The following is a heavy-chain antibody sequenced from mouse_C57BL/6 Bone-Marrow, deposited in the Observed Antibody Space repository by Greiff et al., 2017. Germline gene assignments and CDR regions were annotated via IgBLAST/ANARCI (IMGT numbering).Heavy chain of an antibody. Sequence: VQRVESGPELVKPGASVKISCKASGYAFSSSWMNWVKQRPGKGLEWIGRIYPGDGDTNYNGKFKGKATLTADKSSSTAYMQLSSLTAEDSAVYFCATHYYGSPYAMDYWGQGTSVTVSS. CDR1: GYAFSSSW. D-gene: IGHD1-1*01. J-gene: IGHJ4*01. V-gene: IGHV1-82*01. CDR2: IYPGDGDT. CDR3: ATHYYGSPYAMDY.